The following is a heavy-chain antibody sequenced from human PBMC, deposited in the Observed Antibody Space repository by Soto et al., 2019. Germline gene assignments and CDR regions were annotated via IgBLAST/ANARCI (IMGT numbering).Heavy chain of an antibody. D-gene: IGHD3-9*01. J-gene: IGHJ5*02. CDR3: ARHQEADILTGYYTPWFDP. CDR2: IYYSGST. V-gene: IGHV4-59*08. Sequence: SDTLSLTWTVSGGSLSSYYWSRIRQHPGKGLEWIGYIYYSGSTNYNPSLKSRVTISVDTSKNQFSLKLSSVTAADTAVYYCARHQEADILTGYYTPWFDPWGQGTLDTVSS. CDR1: GGSLSSYY.